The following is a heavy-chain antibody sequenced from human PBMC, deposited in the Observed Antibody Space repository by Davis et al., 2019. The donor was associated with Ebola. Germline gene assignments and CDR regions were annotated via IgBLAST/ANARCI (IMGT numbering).Heavy chain of an antibody. Sequence: PGGSLRLSCKGSGYSFTSYWISWVRQMPGKGLEWMGRIDPSDSYTNYSPSFQGHVTISADKSISTAYLQWSSLKASDTAMYYCARRLDCTNGVCSAFDIWGQGTMVTVSS. D-gene: IGHD2-8*01. V-gene: IGHV5-10-1*01. J-gene: IGHJ3*02. CDR3: ARRLDCTNGVCSAFDI. CDR2: IDPSDSYT. CDR1: GYSFTSYW.